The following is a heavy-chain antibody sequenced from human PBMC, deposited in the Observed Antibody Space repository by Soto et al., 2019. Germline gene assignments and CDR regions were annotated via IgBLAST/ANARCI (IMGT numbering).Heavy chain of an antibody. J-gene: IGHJ3*02. D-gene: IGHD3-16*01. CDR3: AKDPMITFGGVMEPSAFDI. Sequence: GGSLRLSCAASGFTFSSYAMSWVRQAPGKGLEWVSAISGSGGSTYYADSVKGRFTISRDNSKNTLYLQMNSLRAEDTAVYYCAKDPMITFGGVMEPSAFDIWGQGTMVTVSS. V-gene: IGHV3-23*01. CDR2: ISGSGGST. CDR1: GFTFSSYA.